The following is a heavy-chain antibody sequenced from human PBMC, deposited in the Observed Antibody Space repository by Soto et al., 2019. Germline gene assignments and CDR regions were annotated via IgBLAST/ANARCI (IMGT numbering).Heavy chain of an antibody. D-gene: IGHD3-22*01. CDR3: ARRGYSDSSAYYYWFDP. CDR2: IYYSGST. CDR1: GGSIRSYY. J-gene: IGHJ5*02. Sequence: SETLSLTCTVSGGSIRSYYWSWIPQPPGKGLEWIGYIYYSGSTNYNPSLKSRVTISVDTSKNQFSLKLSSVTAADTAVYYCARRGYSDSSAYYYWFDPWRQLNLVTVYS. V-gene: IGHV4-59*01.